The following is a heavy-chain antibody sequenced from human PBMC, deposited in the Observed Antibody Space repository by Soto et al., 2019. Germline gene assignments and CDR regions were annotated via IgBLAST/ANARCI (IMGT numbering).Heavy chain of an antibody. J-gene: IGHJ3*02. CDR2: IGTAGDT. Sequence: GGSLRLSCAASGFTFSSYDMHWVRQATGKGLEWVSAIGTAGDTYYPGPVKGRFIISRENAKNSLYLQMNSLRAGDTAVYYCARWGYCSGGSCQLNRAFDIWGQGKMVTVSS. CDR1: GFTFSSYD. CDR3: ARWGYCSGGSCQLNRAFDI. D-gene: IGHD2-15*01. V-gene: IGHV3-13*01.